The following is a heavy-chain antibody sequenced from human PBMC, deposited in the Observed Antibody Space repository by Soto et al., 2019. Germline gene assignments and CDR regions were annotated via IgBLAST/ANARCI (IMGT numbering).Heavy chain of an antibody. CDR2: TYYRSKWYK. V-gene: IGHV6-1*01. J-gene: IGHJ6*02. D-gene: IGHD1-26*01. CDR1: GDSVSSNSAA. Sequence: SQTLSLTCAISGDSVSSNSAAWNWIRQSPSRGLEWLGRTYYRSKWYKYYADSVKGRFTISRDNSKNTLYLQMNSLRAEDTAVYYCAKDMPLVGATPSFYYYYGMDVWGQGTTVTV. CDR3: AKDMPLVGATPSFYYYYGMDV.